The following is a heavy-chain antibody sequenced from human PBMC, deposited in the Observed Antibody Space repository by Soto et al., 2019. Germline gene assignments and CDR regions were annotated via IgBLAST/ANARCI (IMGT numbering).Heavy chain of an antibody. CDR2: INPSGGST. J-gene: IGHJ1*01. CDR3: ARDQEGTDYGDYWYFQH. CDR1: GYTFASYY. V-gene: IGHV1-46*03. Sequence: ASVKVSWKSSGYTFASYYLRCVRQAPGQGLEWMGIINPSGGSTSYAQKFQGRVTMTRDTSTSTVYMELSSLRSEDTAVYYCARDQEGTDYGDYWYFQHWGQGTLVTVSS. D-gene: IGHD4-17*01.